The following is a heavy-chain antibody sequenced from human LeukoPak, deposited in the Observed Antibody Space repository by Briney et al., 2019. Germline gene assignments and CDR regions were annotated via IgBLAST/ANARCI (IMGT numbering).Heavy chain of an antibody. V-gene: IGHV3-30*18. CDR1: GFTFSSYG. Sequence: GGSLRLSCAASGFTFSSYGMHWVRQAPGKGLEWVAVISYDGSNKYYADSVKGRFTISRDNSKNTLYLQMNSLRAEDTAVYYCAKGRVRGAQEYYFDYWGQGTLVTVSS. CDR2: ISYDGSNK. CDR3: AKGRVRGAQEYYFDY. D-gene: IGHD3-10*01. J-gene: IGHJ4*02.